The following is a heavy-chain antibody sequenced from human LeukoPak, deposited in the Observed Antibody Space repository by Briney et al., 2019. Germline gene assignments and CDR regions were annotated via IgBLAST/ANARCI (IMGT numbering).Heavy chain of an antibody. CDR2: IRAGGDNT. CDR1: GFTFRNYA. V-gene: IGHV3-23*01. J-gene: IGHJ4*02. D-gene: IGHD5-12*01. CDR3: AKDGSLGRVDY. Sequence: GGSLRLSCAASGFTFRNYAMMWVRQAPGKGLELVSSIRAGGDNTYYADSVTGRFTISRDNSKNTLYLQMNSLRAEDTAVYYCAKDGSLGRVDYWGQGTLVTVSS.